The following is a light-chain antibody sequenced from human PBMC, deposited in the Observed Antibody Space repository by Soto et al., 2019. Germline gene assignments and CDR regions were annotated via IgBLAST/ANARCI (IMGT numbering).Light chain of an antibody. CDR1: SSDIGTYDY. J-gene: IGLJ1*01. CDR3: CSYGGGNNFYV. V-gene: IGLV2-8*01. CDR2: EVS. Sequence: QSALTQPPSASGSPGQSVTISCTGTSSDIGTYDYVSWYQHLPDKAPKLIIYEVSKRPSGVPDRFSGSKSGNTASLTVSGLQAEDEGDYYCCSYGGGNNFYVSGTGTKVTV.